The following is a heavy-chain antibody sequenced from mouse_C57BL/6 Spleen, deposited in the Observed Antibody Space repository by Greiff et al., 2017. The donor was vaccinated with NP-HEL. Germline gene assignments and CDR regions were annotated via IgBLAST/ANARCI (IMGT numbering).Heavy chain of an antibody. Sequence: EVQRVESGGDLVKPGGSLKLSCAASGFTFSSYGMSWVRQTPDKRLEWVATISSGGSYTYYPDSVKGRFTISRDNAKNTLYLQMGSLKAEDTAMYYWARQGAQALYFDYWGQGTTLTVSS. CDR1: GFTFSSYG. V-gene: IGHV5-6*01. CDR2: ISSGGSYT. D-gene: IGHD3-2*02. J-gene: IGHJ2*01. CDR3: ARQGAQALYFDY.